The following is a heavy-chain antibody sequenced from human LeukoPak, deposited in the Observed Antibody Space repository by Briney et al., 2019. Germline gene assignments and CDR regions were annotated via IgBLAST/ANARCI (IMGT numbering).Heavy chain of an antibody. CDR1: GFTFSNYR. V-gene: IGHV3-7*01. J-gene: IGHJ4*02. Sequence: GALKPSCAASGFTFSNYRISWVRQPPGKGLDWVAHINQDGSQTSYVDSVKGRFTISRDNAKSALYLQMNSLRAEDTAVYYCARWRGQQSEFDLWGQGNLVSVSS. CDR2: INQDGSQT. D-gene: IGHD5-24*01. CDR3: ARWRGQQSEFDL.